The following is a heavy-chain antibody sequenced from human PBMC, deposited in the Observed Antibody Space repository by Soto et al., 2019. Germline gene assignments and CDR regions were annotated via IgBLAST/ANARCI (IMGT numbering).Heavy chain of an antibody. CDR2: TFYRSKWYN. CDR3: ARVEYPESEYYNGMDV. Sequence: SQTLSLPCVISRDSVSSSRAGWNWIRQSPSRGLEWLGRTFYRSKWYNEYAVSLKGRISINADTSKNQCSLQLNAVTPEDTAVYYCARVEYPESEYYNGMDVWGQGTTVPVSS. J-gene: IGHJ6*02. V-gene: IGHV6-1*01. CDR1: RDSVSSSRAG.